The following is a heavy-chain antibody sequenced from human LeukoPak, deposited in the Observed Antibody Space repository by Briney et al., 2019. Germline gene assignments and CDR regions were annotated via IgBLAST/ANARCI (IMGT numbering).Heavy chain of an antibody. CDR2: IYTSGST. Sequence: SQTLSLTCTVSGGSISSSSYYWSWIRQPAGKGLEWIGRIYTSGSTNYNPSLKSRVTISVDTSKNQFSLKLSSVTAADTAVYYCARSTNCDYWGQGTLVTASS. J-gene: IGHJ4*02. CDR1: GGSISSSSYY. V-gene: IGHV4-61*02. CDR3: ARSTNCDY. D-gene: IGHD1-1*01.